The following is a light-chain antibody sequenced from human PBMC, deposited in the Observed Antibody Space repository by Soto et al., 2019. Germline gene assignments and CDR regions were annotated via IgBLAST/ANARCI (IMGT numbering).Light chain of an antibody. V-gene: IGKV3-20*01. CDR2: GTS. CDR1: QSVSSSS. J-gene: IGKJ5*01. CDR3: QRYGSSPLIT. Sequence: EIEMTQSPATLSVSPGERATLSCRASQSVSSSSLAWYQQRPGQAPRLLIYGTSSRATGIPDRFSGSGSGTDFTLTISRLEPEDFAVYFCQRYGSSPLITFGQGTRLEIK.